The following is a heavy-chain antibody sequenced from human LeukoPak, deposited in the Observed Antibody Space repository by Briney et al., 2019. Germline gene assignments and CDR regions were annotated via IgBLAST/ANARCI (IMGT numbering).Heavy chain of an antibody. V-gene: IGHV3-7*01. Sequence: GGSLRLSCAASGFTFTTYWMTWVRQAPGKGLEWVANIKEDGSLKYYVDSVKGRFTISRDNAKNSLYLQMDSLKAEDTAVYYCARENWANDYWGQGTLVTVSS. CDR2: IKEDGSLK. D-gene: IGHD7-27*01. CDR3: ARENWANDY. CDR1: GFTFTTYW. J-gene: IGHJ4*02.